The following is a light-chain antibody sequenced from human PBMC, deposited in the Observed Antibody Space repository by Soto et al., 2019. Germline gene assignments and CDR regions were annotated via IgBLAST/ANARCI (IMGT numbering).Light chain of an antibody. CDR3: SSYTSSSTPWV. J-gene: IGLJ3*02. CDR2: DVS. CDR1: SSDVGGYNY. Sequence: QSALTQPASVSGSPGRSITISCTGTSSDVGGYNYVSWYQQHPGKAPKLMIYDVSNRPSGVSNRFSGSKSGNTASLTISGLQAEDEADYYCSSYTSSSTPWVFGGGTQLTV. V-gene: IGLV2-14*01.